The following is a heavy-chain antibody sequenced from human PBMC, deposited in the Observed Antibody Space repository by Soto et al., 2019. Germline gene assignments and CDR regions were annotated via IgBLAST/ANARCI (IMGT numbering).Heavy chain of an antibody. V-gene: IGHV3-30-3*01. D-gene: IGHD3-3*01. J-gene: IGHJ5*02. CDR3: AREYYDFWSGYKSKWFDP. CDR2: ISYDGSNK. Sequence: GGSLRLSCAASGFTFSSYAMHWVRQAPGKGLEWVAVISYDGSNKYYADSVKGRFTISRDNSKNTLYLQMNSLRAEDRAVYYCAREYYDFWSGYKSKWFDPWGQGTLVTVSS. CDR1: GFTFSSYA.